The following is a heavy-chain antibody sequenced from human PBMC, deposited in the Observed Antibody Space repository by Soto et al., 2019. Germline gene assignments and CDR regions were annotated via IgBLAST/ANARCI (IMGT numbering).Heavy chain of an antibody. CDR3: ARAPPVDYDFWSGYVMDV. V-gene: IGHV4-61*01. CDR2: IYYSGST. CDR1: GGSVSSGSYY. D-gene: IGHD3-3*01. Sequence: SETLSLTCTVSGGSVSSGSYYWSWIRQPPGKGLEWIGYIYYSGSTNYNPSLKSRVTISVDTSKNQFSLKLSSVTAADTAVYYCARAPPVDYDFWSGYVMDVWGQGTTVTVSS. J-gene: IGHJ6*02.